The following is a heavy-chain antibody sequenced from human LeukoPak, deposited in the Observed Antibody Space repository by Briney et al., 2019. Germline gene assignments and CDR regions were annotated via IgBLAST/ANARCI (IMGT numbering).Heavy chain of an antibody. J-gene: IGHJ4*02. CDR1: GGSISSGDYY. D-gene: IGHD5-24*01. CDR2: IYYSGST. Sequence: SETLSLTCTVSGGSISSGDYYWSWIRQPPGKGLEWIGYIYYSGSTYYNPSLKSRVTISVDTSKNQFSLKLSSVTAADTAVYYCARGPSEMATITFYFDYWGQGTLVTVSS. V-gene: IGHV4-30-4*01. CDR3: ARGPSEMATITFYFDY.